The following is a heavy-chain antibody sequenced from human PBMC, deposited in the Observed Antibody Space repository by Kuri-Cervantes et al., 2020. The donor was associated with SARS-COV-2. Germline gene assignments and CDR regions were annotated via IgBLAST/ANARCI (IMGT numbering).Heavy chain of an antibody. CDR2: IDPSDSYT. V-gene: IGHV5-10-1*01. CDR1: GYSFTNFW. Sequence: GESLKISCKGSGYSFTNFWISWVRQMPGKGLEWMGRIDPSDSYTNYSPSFQGHVTISADKSISTAYLQWSSLKASDTAMYHCARQGWELFQWSNDFDYWGQGTLVTVSS. CDR3: ARQGWELFQWSNDFDY. J-gene: IGHJ4*02. D-gene: IGHD1-26*01.